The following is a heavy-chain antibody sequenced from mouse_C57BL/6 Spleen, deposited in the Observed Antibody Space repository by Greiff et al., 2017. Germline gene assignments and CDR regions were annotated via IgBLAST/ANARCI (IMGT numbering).Heavy chain of an antibody. CDR1: GYTFTSYW. D-gene: IGHD1-1*01. CDR2: IDPSDSET. J-gene: IGHJ1*03. V-gene: IGHV1-52*01. CDR3: ARPYYCGSSYWYFDV. Sequence: VQLQQPGAELVRPGSSVKLSCKASGYTFTSYWMHWVKQRPIQGLEWIGNIDPSDSETHYNQKFKDKDTLTVDKSSSTAYMQLSSLTSEDSAVYYGARPYYCGSSYWYFDVWGTGTTVTVSS.